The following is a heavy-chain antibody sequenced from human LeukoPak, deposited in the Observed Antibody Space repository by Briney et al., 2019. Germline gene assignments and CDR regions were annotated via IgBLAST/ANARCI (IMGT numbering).Heavy chain of an antibody. V-gene: IGHV1-2*02. Sequence: ASVKVSCKASGYTFTGYYMHWVRQAPGQGLEWMGWINPNSGGTNYAQKFQGRVTMTRDTSISTAYMELSRLRSEDKAVYYCAWVGGSITMVRADPGGFDYWGQGTLATVSS. CDR1: GYTFTGYY. J-gene: IGHJ4*02. D-gene: IGHD3-10*01. CDR3: AWVGGSITMVRADPGGFDY. CDR2: INPNSGGT.